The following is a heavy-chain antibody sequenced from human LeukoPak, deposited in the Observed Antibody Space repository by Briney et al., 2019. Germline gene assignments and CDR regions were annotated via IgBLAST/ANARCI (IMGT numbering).Heavy chain of an antibody. CDR1: RFTFSSYG. J-gene: IGHJ4*02. D-gene: IGHD4-11*01. CDR2: IWYDGSNK. Sequence: GGSLRLSCAASRFTFSSYGMHWVRQAPGKGLEWVAGIWYDGSNKSYADSVKGRFSISRDNSRSTVYLQMNSLRAEDTAVYYCARWGNSKILDHWGQGTLVTVSS. V-gene: IGHV3-33*01. CDR3: ARWGNSKILDH.